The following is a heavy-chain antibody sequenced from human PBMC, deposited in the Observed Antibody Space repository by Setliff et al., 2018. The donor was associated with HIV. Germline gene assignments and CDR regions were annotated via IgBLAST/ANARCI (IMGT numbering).Heavy chain of an antibody. J-gene: IGHJ2*01. V-gene: IGHV1-69*13. CDR1: GGTLSNYD. D-gene: IGHD3-10*01. CDR3: AREDHYYDSWSYYSDWYFDL. Sequence: SVKISCKASGGTLSNYDSRWVRQAPGQGLEWMGGNIPIFGSTKYAQKFKGRVTIAADESTSTADMELSSLSAEDTAVYYCAREDHYYDSWSYYSDWYFDLWGRGTLVTVSS. CDR2: NIPIFGST.